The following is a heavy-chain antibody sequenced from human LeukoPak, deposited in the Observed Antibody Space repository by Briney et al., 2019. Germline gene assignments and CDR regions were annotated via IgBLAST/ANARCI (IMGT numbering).Heavy chain of an antibody. CDR3: ARGFFEEWELLGYYFDY. V-gene: IGHV3-11*04. J-gene: IGHJ4*02. D-gene: IGHD1-26*01. CDR2: ISSSGSTI. CDR1: GFTFSDYY. Sequence: GGSLRLSYAASGFTFSDYYMSWIRQAPGKGLEWVSYISSSGSTICYADSVKGRFTISRDNAKNSLYLQMNSLRAEDTAVYYCARGFFEEWELLGYYFDYWGQGTLVTVSS.